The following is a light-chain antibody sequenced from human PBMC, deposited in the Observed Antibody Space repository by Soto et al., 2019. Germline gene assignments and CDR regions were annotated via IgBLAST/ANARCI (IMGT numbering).Light chain of an antibody. CDR2: AAS. J-gene: IGKJ1*01. CDR3: QQSYSSPWT. Sequence: DIPMTQSPSSLSAPVGDRVTITCRASQSISSYLNWYQQKPGKAPKLLIYAASSLQSGVPSRFSGSGSGTDFTLTISSMRREDCATYYCQQSYSSPWTLGQGTKVEIK. CDR1: QSISSY. V-gene: IGKV1-39*01.